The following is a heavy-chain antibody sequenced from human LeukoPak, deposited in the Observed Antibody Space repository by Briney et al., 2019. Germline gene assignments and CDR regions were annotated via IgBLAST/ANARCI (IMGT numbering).Heavy chain of an antibody. CDR3: ARAPSLRAARGVIWFDY. CDR1: GGSFSGYY. Sequence: SETLSLTCAVYGGSFSGYYWSWIRQPPGKGLEWIGEINHSGSTNYNPSLKSRVTISVDTSKNQFSLKLSSVTAADTAVYYCARAPSLRAARGVIWFDYWGQGTLVTVSS. V-gene: IGHV4-34*01. D-gene: IGHD3-10*01. CDR2: INHSGST. J-gene: IGHJ4*02.